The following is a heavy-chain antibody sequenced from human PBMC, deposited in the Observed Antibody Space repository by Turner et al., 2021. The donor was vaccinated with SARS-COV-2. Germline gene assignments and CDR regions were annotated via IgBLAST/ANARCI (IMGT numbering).Heavy chain of an antibody. CDR2: INPSGGST. J-gene: IGHJ4*02. Sequence: QVQLVQSGAEVKKPGASVKVSCKASGYTFTSCYMHWVRQAPGQGLEWMGIINPSGGSTSYAQKFQGRVTMTRDTSTSTVYMELSSLRSEDTAVYYCARDTIYYYDSSGYFRLDYWGQGTLVTVSS. CDR3: ARDTIYYYDSSGYFRLDY. D-gene: IGHD3-22*01. V-gene: IGHV1-46*03. CDR1: GYTFTSCY.